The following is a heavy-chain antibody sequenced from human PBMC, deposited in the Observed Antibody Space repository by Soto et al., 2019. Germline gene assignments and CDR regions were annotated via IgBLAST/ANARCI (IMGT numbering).Heavy chain of an antibody. CDR1: GFTFSSYG. D-gene: IGHD7-27*01. J-gene: IGHJ5*02. CDR3: AQVGSAGEYTRWFDP. V-gene: IGHV3-30*18. CDR2: ISYDGSNK. Sequence: QVQLVESGGGVVQPGRSLRLSCAASGFTFSSYGMHWVRQAPGKGLEWVAVISYDGSNKYYADSVKGRFTISRDNSKNTLYLQMNSLRAEDTAVYYCAQVGSAGEYTRWFDPWGQGTLVTVSS.